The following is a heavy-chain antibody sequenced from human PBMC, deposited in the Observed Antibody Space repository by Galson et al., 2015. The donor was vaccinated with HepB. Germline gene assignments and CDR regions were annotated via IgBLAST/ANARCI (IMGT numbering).Heavy chain of an antibody. CDR2: MHYSGST. J-gene: IGHJ2*01. Sequence: LSLTCTDSGGSINSSNYYWVWIRQSPGKGLEWIGSMHYSGSTYQNPSLKSRVTISIDTPKNQFSLKLSSVTAADTAVYYCARDSAYSMIVVVPYWYFDPWGRGTLVTVSS. CDR3: ARDSAYSMIVVVPYWYFDP. D-gene: IGHD3-22*01. CDR1: GGSINSSNYY. V-gene: IGHV4-39*07.